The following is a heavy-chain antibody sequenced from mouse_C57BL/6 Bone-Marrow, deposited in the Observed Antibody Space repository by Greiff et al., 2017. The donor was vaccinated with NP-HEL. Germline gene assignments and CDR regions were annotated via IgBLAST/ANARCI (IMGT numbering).Heavy chain of an antibody. CDR2: IYPGDGDT. D-gene: IGHD1-1*01. CDR3: ARRLYYYGSGGFAY. CDR1: GYAFSSYW. V-gene: IGHV1-80*01. Sequence: VQLQQSGAELVKPGASVKISCKASGYAFSSYWMNWVKQRPGKGLEWIGQIYPGDGDTNYNGKFKGKATLTADKSSSTAYMQLSSLTSEDSAVYFGARRLYYYGSGGFAYWGQGTLVTVSA. J-gene: IGHJ3*01.